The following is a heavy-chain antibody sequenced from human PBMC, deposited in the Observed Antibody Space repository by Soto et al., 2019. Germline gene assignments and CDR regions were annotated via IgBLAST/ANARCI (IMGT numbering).Heavy chain of an antibody. CDR3: ARANTGYCSGGSCGNWFDP. Sequence: SETLSLTCAVYGGSFSGYYWSWIRQPPGKGLEWIGEINHSGSTNYNPSLKSRVTISVDTSKNQFSLKLSSVTAADTAVYYCARANTGYCSGGSCGNWFDPWGQGTLVTVSS. CDR1: GGSFSGYY. D-gene: IGHD2-15*01. CDR2: INHSGST. V-gene: IGHV4-34*01. J-gene: IGHJ5*02.